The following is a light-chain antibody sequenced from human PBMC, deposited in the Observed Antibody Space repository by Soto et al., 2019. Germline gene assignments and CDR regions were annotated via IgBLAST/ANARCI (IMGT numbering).Light chain of an antibody. CDR3: QQSYSTPRT. CDR2: AAS. Sequence: DIQMTQSPSSLSASVGDRVTITCRASQSISSYLNWYQQKPGKAPKLLIYAASSLQSGVPSRFSGSGSGTDSTLTISSLQPEDFATYYCQQSYSTPRTFGQGTTMEIK. V-gene: IGKV1-39*01. CDR1: QSISSY. J-gene: IGKJ1*01.